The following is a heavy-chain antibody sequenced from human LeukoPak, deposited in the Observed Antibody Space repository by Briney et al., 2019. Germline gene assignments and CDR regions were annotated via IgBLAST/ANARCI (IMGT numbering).Heavy chain of an antibody. V-gene: IGHV3-73*01. CDR1: GFTFSGSA. CDR3: TIAVAGMVIDY. D-gene: IGHD6-19*01. CDR2: IRSKANSYAT. J-gene: IGHJ4*02. Sequence: GGSLRLSCAVSGFTFSGSAMHWVRQASGKGLEWVGRIRSKANSYATAYAASVKGRFTISRDDSKNTAYLQMNSLKTEDTAVYYCTIAVAGMVIDYWGQGTLVTVSS.